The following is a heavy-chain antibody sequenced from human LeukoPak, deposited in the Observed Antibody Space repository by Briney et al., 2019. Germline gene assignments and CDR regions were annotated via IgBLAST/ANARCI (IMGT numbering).Heavy chain of an antibody. Sequence: GGSLRLSCAASGFTFSSYSMNWVRQAPGKGLEWVSSISSGSSYIYYADSVKGRFTISRDNAKNSLYLQMNSLRAEDTAVYYCARSNNYDSSGYDDYWGQGTLVTVSS. CDR1: GFTFSSYS. CDR3: ARSNNYDSSGYDDY. V-gene: IGHV3-21*01. J-gene: IGHJ4*02. D-gene: IGHD3-22*01. CDR2: ISSGSSYI.